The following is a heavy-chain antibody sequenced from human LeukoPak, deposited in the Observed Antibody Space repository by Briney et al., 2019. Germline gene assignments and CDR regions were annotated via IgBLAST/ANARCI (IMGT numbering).Heavy chain of an antibody. D-gene: IGHD1-7*01. CDR1: RFTFSSYS. Sequence: PGRSLRLSCAASRFTFSSYSMHWVRQAPGKGLEWVALISNDGRNNYYADSVKGRFTISRDNSKNTLYLQMDSLRTEDTAVHYCAREDGNFHDAFDIWGQGTMVTVSS. V-gene: IGHV3-30*04. CDR3: AREDGNFHDAFDI. CDR2: ISNDGRNN. J-gene: IGHJ3*02.